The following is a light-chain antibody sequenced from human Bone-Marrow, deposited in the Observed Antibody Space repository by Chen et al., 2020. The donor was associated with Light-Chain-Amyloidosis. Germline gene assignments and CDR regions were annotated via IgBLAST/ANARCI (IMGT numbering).Light chain of an antibody. CDR2: KET. Sequence: SYELTQPPSLSVSPGQTATITCSGDDLPTKYAYWYQHKPGQAPVMVIHKETERPSGISERFSGSSSGTTATLTISGVQAEDEADYHCQSADSSGTYEVIFGGGTKLTVL. CDR3: QSADSSGTYEVI. J-gene: IGLJ2*01. CDR1: DLPTKY. V-gene: IGLV3-25*03.